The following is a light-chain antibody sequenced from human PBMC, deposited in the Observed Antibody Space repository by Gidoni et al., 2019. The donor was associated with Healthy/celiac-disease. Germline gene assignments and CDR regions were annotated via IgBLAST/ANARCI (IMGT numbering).Light chain of an antibody. Sequence: GSPGQSITISCTGTSSDVGGYNYVSWYQQHPGKAPKLMIYDVSNRPSGVSNRFSGSKSGNTASLTISGLQAEDEADYYCSSYTSSSTNVVFGGGTKLTVL. CDR2: DVS. J-gene: IGLJ2*01. V-gene: IGLV2-14*04. CDR1: SSDVGGYNY. CDR3: SSYTSSSTNVV.